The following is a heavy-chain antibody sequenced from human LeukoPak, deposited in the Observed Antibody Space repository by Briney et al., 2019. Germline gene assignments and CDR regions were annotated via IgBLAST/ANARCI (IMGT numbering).Heavy chain of an antibody. V-gene: IGHV1-2*02. CDR2: IHPKSGDT. Sequence: ASVKVSCKASGYTFTGYSIHWVRQAPGQGLEWMGWIHPKSGDTNHAQKFQGRVTMTRDTSISTGYMELSRLRSDDTAVYYCARMGIVYDSSGYYLHDYFDYWGQGTLVTVSS. J-gene: IGHJ4*02. D-gene: IGHD3-22*01. CDR3: ARMGIVYDSSGYYLHDYFDY. CDR1: GYTFTGYS.